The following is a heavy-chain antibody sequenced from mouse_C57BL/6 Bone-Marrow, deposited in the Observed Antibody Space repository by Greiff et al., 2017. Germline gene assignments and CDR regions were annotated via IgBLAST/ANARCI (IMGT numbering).Heavy chain of an antibody. D-gene: IGHD1-1*01. V-gene: IGHV1-72*01. CDR1: GYTFTSYW. CDR2: IDPNSGGT. CDR3: ARCAYDGSSAWLAY. Sequence: QVQLQQPGAELVKPGASVTLSCKASGYTFTSYWMHWVKQRPGRGLEWIGRIDPNSGGTKYNEKFKSKATLTVDKPSRAAYMQLSSLTSEDSAVYYCARCAYDGSSAWLAYCGQGTLVTVSA. J-gene: IGHJ3*01.